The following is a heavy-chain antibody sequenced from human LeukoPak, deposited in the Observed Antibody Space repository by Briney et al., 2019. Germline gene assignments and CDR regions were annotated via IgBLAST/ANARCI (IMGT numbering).Heavy chain of an antibody. CDR2: IGTSSTPI. Sequence: PGGSLRLSCAASGFTFSSYSMNWVRQAPGKGLEWVSFIGTSSTPIYYADSVKGRFTISRDNTKNSLYLQMNSLKVEDTAIYYCARDNWIDCWGQGTLVTVSS. CDR3: ARDNWIDC. V-gene: IGHV3-48*04. J-gene: IGHJ5*01. CDR1: GFTFSSYS.